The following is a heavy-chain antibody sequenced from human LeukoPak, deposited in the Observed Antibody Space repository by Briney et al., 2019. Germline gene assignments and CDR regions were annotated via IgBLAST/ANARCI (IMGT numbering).Heavy chain of an antibody. Sequence: GGSLRLSCAASGFTFSSYAMSWVRQAPGKGLEWVSAISGSGGSTYYADSVKGRFTISRDNSKNTLYLQMNSLRAEDTAAYYCAKRSFYDYVWGSYTPDAFDIWGQGTMVTVSS. CDR2: ISGSGGST. V-gene: IGHV3-23*01. D-gene: IGHD3-16*01. CDR3: AKRSFYDYVWGSYTPDAFDI. CDR1: GFTFSSYA. J-gene: IGHJ3*02.